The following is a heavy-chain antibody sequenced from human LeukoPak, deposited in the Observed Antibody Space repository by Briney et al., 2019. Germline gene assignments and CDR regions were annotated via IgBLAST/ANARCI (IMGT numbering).Heavy chain of an antibody. Sequence: GGSLRLSCAASGFTFSSYGMHWVRQAPGKGLEWVPVIWYDGSNKYYADSVKGRFTISRDNSKNTLYLQMNSLRAEDTAVYYCARDSTPFPHFSGYSQNFDYWGQGTLVTVSS. CDR1: GFTFSSYG. CDR3: ARDSTPFPHFSGYSQNFDY. D-gene: IGHD5-18*01. V-gene: IGHV3-33*01. J-gene: IGHJ4*02. CDR2: IWYDGSNK.